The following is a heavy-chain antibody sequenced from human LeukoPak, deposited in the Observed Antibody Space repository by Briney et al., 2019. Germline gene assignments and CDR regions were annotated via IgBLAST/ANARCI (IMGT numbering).Heavy chain of an antibody. D-gene: IGHD5-24*01. CDR3: ARRQATGKAFDT. J-gene: IGHJ3*02. CDR1: GYTFISYW. CDR2: IYPGDSDT. Sequence: GESLKISCKGSGYTFISYWIAWVCQMPGKGLEWMGIIYPGDSDTRYSPSFQGQVTISVDKSFSTAYLQWSSLKASDTAMYYCARRQATGKAFDTWGQGTMVTVSS. V-gene: IGHV5-51*01.